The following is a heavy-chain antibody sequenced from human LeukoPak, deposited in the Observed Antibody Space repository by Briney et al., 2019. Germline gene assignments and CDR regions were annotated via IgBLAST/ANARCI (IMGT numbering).Heavy chain of an antibody. CDR1: GFTFRMFA. CDR3: AKDSAYYDSSGDYFDY. V-gene: IGHV3-30*18. D-gene: IGHD3-22*01. J-gene: IGHJ4*02. CDR2: ISYDGRTT. Sequence: GGSLRLSCAASGFTFRMFAMHWVRQTPGKGLEWVAVISYDGRTTYYRDSVKGRFTISRDDSKNTLYLQMSILRSDDTAVYYCAKDSAYYDSSGDYFDYWGQGTLVTVSS.